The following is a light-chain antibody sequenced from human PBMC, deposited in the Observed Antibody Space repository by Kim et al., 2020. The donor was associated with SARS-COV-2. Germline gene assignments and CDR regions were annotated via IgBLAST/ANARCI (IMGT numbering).Light chain of an antibody. J-gene: IGKJ3*01. CDR2: STS. V-gene: IGKV3-20*01. CDR3: QHYGDSGLT. Sequence: SPGERATPSCRASQILSSAYFAWYQQKPGQAPRLLIYSTSRTASGIPDRFSGSGSGTDSTLTISRLEPEDFAVYYCQHYGDSGLTFGPGTKVDIK. CDR1: QILSSAY.